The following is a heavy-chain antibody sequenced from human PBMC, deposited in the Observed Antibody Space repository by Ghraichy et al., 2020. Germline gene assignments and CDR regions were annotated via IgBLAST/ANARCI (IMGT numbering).Heavy chain of an antibody. J-gene: IGHJ4*02. CDR2: IYYSGST. V-gene: IGHV4-31*03. D-gene: IGHD5-12*01. CDR1: GGSISSGGYY. Sequence: SETLSLTCTVSGGSISSGGYYWSWIRQHPGKGLEWIGYIYYSGSTYYNPSLKSRVTISVDTSKNQFSLKLSSVTAADTAVYYCARAPRGQYGSGYRNLIDYWGQGTLVTVSS. CDR3: ARAPRGQYGSGYRNLIDY.